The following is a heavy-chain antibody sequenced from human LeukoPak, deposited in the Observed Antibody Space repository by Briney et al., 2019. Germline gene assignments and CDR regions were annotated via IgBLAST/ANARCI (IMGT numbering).Heavy chain of an antibody. J-gene: IGHJ4*02. D-gene: IGHD3-3*01. CDR2: ISSSSSYI. V-gene: IGHV3-21*01. Sequence: GGSLRLSCAASGFTFSSYSMNWVRQAPGKGLEWVSSISSSSSYIYYADSVKGRFTISRDNAKNSLYLQMSSLRAEDTAVHYCARDGRIFGVVSYWGQGTLVTVSS. CDR3: ARDGRIFGVVSY. CDR1: GFTFSSYS.